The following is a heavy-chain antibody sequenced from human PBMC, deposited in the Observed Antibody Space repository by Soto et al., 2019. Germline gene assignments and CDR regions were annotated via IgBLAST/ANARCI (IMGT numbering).Heavy chain of an antibody. CDR3: VRAHALGFSNWFDP. J-gene: IGHJ5*02. Sequence: ASVKVSCKASGCIFSANYIHWVRQAPGQGLEWLGWINPHSGATNYAQKFLGRVTMSADTSASTAYMDLARLKSDDTAVYYRVRAHALGFSNWFDPWGRGTLVTVSS. V-gene: IGHV1-2*02. CDR2: INPHSGAT. CDR1: GCIFSANY. D-gene: IGHD3-10*01.